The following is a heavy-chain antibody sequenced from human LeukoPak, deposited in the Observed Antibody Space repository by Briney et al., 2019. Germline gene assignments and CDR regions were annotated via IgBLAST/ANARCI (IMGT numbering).Heavy chain of an antibody. J-gene: IGHJ5*02. CDR1: GGSISSYY. Sequence: SETLSLTCTVSGGSISSYYWSWIRQPPGKGLEWIGYIYYSGSTNYNPSLKSRVTISVDTSKNQFSLKLSSLTAADTAVYYCARVVRGGWLRGWFDPWGQGTLVTVSS. CDR3: ARVVRGGWLRGWFDP. CDR2: IYYSGST. D-gene: IGHD3-10*01. V-gene: IGHV4-59*01.